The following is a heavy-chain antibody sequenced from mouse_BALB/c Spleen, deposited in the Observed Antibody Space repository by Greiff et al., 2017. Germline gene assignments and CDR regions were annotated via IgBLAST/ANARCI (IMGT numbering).Heavy chain of an antibody. CDR2: IWSGGST. J-gene: IGHJ3*01. Sequence: VMLVESGPGLVQPSQSLSITCTVSGFSLTSYGVHWVRQSPGKGLEWLGVIWSGGSTDYNAAFISRLSISKDNSKSQVFFKMNSLQANDTAIYYCARTDEAYWGQGTLVTVSA. CDR3: ARTDEAY. V-gene: IGHV2-2*02. CDR1: GFSLTSYG.